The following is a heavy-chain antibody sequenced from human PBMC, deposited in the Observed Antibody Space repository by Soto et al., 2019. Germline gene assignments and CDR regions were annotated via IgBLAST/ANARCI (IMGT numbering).Heavy chain of an antibody. J-gene: IGHJ4*02. CDR3: AISYDILTGYSGFDY. CDR2: ISGSSSYI. V-gene: IGHV3-21*01. CDR1: GFTFSRYS. Sequence: VQLVESGGGLVKPGGSLRLSCAASGFTFSRYSMNWVRQAPGKGLEWVSSISGSSSYIYYADSVKGRFTISRDNAKNSLYLQMNSLRAEDTAVYYCAISYDILTGYSGFDYWGQGTLVTVSS. D-gene: IGHD3-9*01.